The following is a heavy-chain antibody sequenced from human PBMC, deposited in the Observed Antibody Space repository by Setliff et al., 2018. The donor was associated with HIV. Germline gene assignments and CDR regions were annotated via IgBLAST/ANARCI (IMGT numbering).Heavy chain of an antibody. CDR1: GLTFSRHR. Sequence: GGSLRLSCAASGLTFSRHRMHWVRQAPGKGLVWVSNINSDGSTTAYADPVKGRLTVSRDNAKNSLYLQMNSLRVDDTAAYFCARVKAAAGPSYYYALDVWGQGTTVTVSS. J-gene: IGHJ6*02. CDR3: ARVKAAAGPSYYYALDV. CDR2: INSDGSTT. D-gene: IGHD6-13*01. V-gene: IGHV3-74*01.